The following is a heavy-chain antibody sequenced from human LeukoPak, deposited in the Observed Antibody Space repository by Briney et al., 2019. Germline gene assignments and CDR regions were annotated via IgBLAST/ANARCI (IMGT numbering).Heavy chain of an antibody. CDR3: ATLKNYDFWSEIYYYMDV. Sequence: GGSLRLSCAASGFTFSSYSMNWVRQAPGKGLEWVSSISSSSSYIYYADSVKGRFTISRDNAKNSLYLQMNSLRAEDTAVYYYATLKNYDFWSEIYYYMDVWGKGTTVTVSS. D-gene: IGHD3-3*01. V-gene: IGHV3-21*01. CDR2: ISSSSSYI. CDR1: GFTFSSYS. J-gene: IGHJ6*03.